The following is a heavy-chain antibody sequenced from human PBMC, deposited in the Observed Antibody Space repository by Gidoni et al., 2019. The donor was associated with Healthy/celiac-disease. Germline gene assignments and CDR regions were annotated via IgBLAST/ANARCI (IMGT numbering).Heavy chain of an antibody. Sequence: QVQLQESGPGLVKPSETLSLTCTVSGGSISSYYWSWIRQPAGKGLEWIGRIYTSGSTNYNPALKSRVTMSVDTSKNQFSLKLSSVTAADTAVYYCARDRLATPWGSWFDPWGQGTLVTVSS. CDR3: ARDRLATPWGSWFDP. D-gene: IGHD5-12*01. CDR2: IYTSGST. J-gene: IGHJ5*02. CDR1: GGSISSYY. V-gene: IGHV4-4*07.